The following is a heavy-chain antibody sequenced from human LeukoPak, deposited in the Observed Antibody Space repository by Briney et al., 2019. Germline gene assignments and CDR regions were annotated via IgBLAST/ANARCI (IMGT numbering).Heavy chain of an antibody. CDR2: FPPENDVP. V-gene: IGHV1-24*01. Sequence: ASVRVSCKLSENRLTQLPMHWVRQAPGEGLEWVGGFPPENDVPIYAQKFQGRVAMTTDTSSDTAYLELRSLRPDDTAVYFCATLLDSFWSGHSVPPEDYWGQGTLVTVSS. CDR3: ATLLDSFWSGHSVPPEDY. D-gene: IGHD3/OR15-3a*01. CDR1: ENRLTQLP. J-gene: IGHJ4*02.